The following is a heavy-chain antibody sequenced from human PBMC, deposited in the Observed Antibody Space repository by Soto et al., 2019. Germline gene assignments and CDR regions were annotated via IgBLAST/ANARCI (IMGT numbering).Heavy chain of an antibody. J-gene: IGHJ5*02. CDR1: GYTLTELS. Sequence: ASVKVSCKVSGYTLTELSMHWLRQAPGKGLEWMGGFDPEDGETIYAQKFQGRVTMTEDTSTDTAYMELSSLRSEDTAVYYCATRLYCTNGVCYTWNWFDPWGQGTLVTV. V-gene: IGHV1-24*01. CDR2: FDPEDGET. D-gene: IGHD2-8*01. CDR3: ATRLYCTNGVCYTWNWFDP.